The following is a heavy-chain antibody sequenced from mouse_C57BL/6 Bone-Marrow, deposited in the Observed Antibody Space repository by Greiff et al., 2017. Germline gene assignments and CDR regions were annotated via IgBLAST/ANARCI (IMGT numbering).Heavy chain of an antibody. CDR1: GFTFSSYA. Sequence: EVQLVQSGGGLVKPGGSLKLSCAASGFTFSSYAMSWVRQTPEKRLEWVATISDGGSYTYYPDNVKGRFTISRDKAKNNLYLQMSHLKSEDTAMYYCAGDGYFFAYWGQGTLVTVSA. V-gene: IGHV5-4*01. CDR3: AGDGYFFAY. CDR2: ISDGGSYT. D-gene: IGHD2-3*01. J-gene: IGHJ3*01.